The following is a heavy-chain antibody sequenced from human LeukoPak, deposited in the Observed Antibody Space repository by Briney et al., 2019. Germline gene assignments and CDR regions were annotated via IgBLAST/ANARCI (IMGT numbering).Heavy chain of an antibody. CDR2: IIPIFGTA. J-gene: IGHJ4*02. V-gene: IGHV1-69*13. Sequence: ASVKVSCKASGDTFRSYAISWVRQAPGQGLEWMGGIIPIFGTANYAQKFQGRVTITADESTSTAYMELSSLRSEDTAVYYCARESRQWLVRGKYYFDYWGQGTLVTVSS. CDR3: ARESRQWLVRGKYYFDY. CDR1: GDTFRSYA. D-gene: IGHD6-19*01.